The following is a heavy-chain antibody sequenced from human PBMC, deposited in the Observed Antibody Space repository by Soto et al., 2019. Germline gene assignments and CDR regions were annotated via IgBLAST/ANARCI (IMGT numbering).Heavy chain of an antibody. CDR2: IYYSGST. D-gene: IGHD3-10*01. CDR1: CGSISSYY. CDR3: AREKSMVKGTNYCYGMDV. J-gene: IGHJ6*02. V-gene: IGHV4-59*01. Sequence: SETLSLTCTVSCGSISSYYWSWIRQPPGKGLEWIGYIYYSGSTSYTPSLKSRVTISVDTSKNPFALKLSSVTAADTAVYYCAREKSMVKGTNYCYGMDVWGQGTTVTVSS.